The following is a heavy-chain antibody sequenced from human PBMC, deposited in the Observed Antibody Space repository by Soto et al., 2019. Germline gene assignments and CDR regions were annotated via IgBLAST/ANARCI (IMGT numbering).Heavy chain of an antibody. CDR2: ISSSSSYI. CDR3: ARVYGDYVLGYYMDV. D-gene: IGHD4-17*01. V-gene: IGHV3-21*01. J-gene: IGHJ6*03. CDR1: GFTFSSYS. Sequence: EVQLVESGGGLVKPGGSLRLSCAASGFTFSSYSMNWVRQAPGKGLEWVSSISSSSSYIYYADSVKGRFTISRDNAKNSLSLQMNSLRAEDTAVYYCARVYGDYVLGYYMDVWGKGTTVTVSS.